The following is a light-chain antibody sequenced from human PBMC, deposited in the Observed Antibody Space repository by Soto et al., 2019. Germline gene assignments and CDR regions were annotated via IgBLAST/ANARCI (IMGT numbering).Light chain of an antibody. Sequence: QPVLTQSPSASASLGASVKLTCTLSSGHSSYAIAWHQQQPEKGPRYLMKLNSDGSHSKGDGIPDRFSGSSSGAERYLTISSLQSEDEADYHCQTWGTGIPWVFGGGTKLTVL. CDR1: SGHSSYA. CDR3: QTWGTGIPWV. CDR2: LNSDGSH. J-gene: IGLJ3*02. V-gene: IGLV4-69*01.